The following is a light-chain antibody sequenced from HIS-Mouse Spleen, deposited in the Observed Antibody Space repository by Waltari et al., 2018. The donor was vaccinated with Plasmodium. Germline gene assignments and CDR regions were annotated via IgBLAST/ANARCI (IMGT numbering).Light chain of an antibody. CDR1: TSNIGNNY. CDR3: GTWDSSLSAGVV. Sequence: QSVLTPPPSVSAAPGQKVTIPCSGSTSNIGNNYVYWYQQLPGTAPKLLIYDNNKRPSGTPDRFAGSKSGTSATLGITGLQTGDEADYYCGTWDSSLSAGVVFGGGTKLTVL. CDR2: DNN. J-gene: IGLJ2*01. V-gene: IGLV1-51*01.